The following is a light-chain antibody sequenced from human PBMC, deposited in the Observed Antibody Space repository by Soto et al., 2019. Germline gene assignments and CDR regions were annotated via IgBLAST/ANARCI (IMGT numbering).Light chain of an antibody. J-gene: IGLJ1*01. CDR2: DVG. CDR3: CSYAGSYTYV. CDR1: SSDVGGYNY. Sequence: QSALTQPRSVSGSPGQSVTISCTGTSSDVGGYNYVSWYQQHPGKAPKLMIYDVGKRPSGVPDRFSGSTSGNTASLTISGLQAEDEADYYCCSYAGSYTYVFGTGTKLTVL. V-gene: IGLV2-11*01.